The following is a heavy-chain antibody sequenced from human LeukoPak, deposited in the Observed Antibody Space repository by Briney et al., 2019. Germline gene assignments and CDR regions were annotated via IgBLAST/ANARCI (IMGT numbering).Heavy chain of an antibody. CDR2: INPNSGGT. J-gene: IGHJ4*02. D-gene: IGHD4-23*01. Sequence: ASVKVSCKASGYSFTGYYMHWVRQAPGQGLEWMGWINPNSGGTNYAQKFQGRVTMTRDTSISTAYMELSRLRSDDTAVYYCARDPGDYGGNRFDYWGRGTLVTISS. CDR3: ARDPGDYGGNRFDY. CDR1: GYSFTGYY. V-gene: IGHV1-2*02.